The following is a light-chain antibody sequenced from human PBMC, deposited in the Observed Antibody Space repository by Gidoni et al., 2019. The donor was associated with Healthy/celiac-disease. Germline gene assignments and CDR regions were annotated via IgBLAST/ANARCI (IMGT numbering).Light chain of an antibody. CDR1: QSVLYSSNNKNY. V-gene: IGKV4-1*01. CDR2: WAS. Sequence: DIAMTQSPDSLDVSLGDRATINCKSSQSVLYSSNNKNYLAWYQQKPGQPPQLLIYWASTRESGVPDRFSGSGSGTDFTLTISSLQAEDVAVYYCQQYYSTPYTFGQGTKVEIK. J-gene: IGKJ2*01. CDR3: QQYYSTPYT.